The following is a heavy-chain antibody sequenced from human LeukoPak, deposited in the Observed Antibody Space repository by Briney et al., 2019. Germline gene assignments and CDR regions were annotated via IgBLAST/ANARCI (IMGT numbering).Heavy chain of an antibody. CDR1: GYTFTSYD. CDR3: ARIILPRDDAFDI. CDR2: IIPIFGTA. J-gene: IGHJ3*02. V-gene: IGHV1-69*05. D-gene: IGHD2/OR15-2a*01. Sequence: SVKVSCKASGYTFTSYDINWVRQATGQGLEWMGWIIPIFGTANYAQKFQGRVTITTDESTSTAYMELSSLRSEDTAVYYCARIILPRDDAFDIWGQGTMVTVSS.